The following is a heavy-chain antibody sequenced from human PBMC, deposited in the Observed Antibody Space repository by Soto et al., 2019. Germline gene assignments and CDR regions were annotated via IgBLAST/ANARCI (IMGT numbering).Heavy chain of an antibody. Sequence: ASVKVSCKVSGYTLTKLSIHWVRHVPGKGLEWMGGFVPEDATTIYAQKFQGRVTLTEDTSANTAYMELNSLRSEDTALYSCVTILRDVPHNWFDLWGLGTLLTVSS. J-gene: IGHJ5*02. CDR1: GYTLTKLS. CDR2: FVPEDATT. D-gene: IGHD3-10*01. CDR3: VTILRDVPHNWFDL. V-gene: IGHV1-24*01.